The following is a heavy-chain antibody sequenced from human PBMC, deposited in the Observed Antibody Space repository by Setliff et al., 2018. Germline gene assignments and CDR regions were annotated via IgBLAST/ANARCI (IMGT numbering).Heavy chain of an antibody. V-gene: IGHV3-30*02. J-gene: IGHJ1*01. CDR2: IRYDGNNK. D-gene: IGHD3-22*01. CDR1: GFTFSSYG. Sequence: PGGSLRLSCAASGFTFSSYGMHWVRQAPGKGLEWVSFIRYDGNNKYYVDSVKGQFTISRDNSKNTLYLQMNSLRSEDTAVYYCATTYYYDSSGYYLFQHWGQGTLVTVSS. CDR3: ATTYYYDSSGYYLFQH.